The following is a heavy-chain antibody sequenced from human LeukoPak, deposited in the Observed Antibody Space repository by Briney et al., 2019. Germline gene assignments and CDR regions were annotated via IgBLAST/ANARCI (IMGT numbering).Heavy chain of an antibody. CDR1: GGSINSGSYY. CDR3: ASSLGYFYDTSGYLN. Sequence: SETLSLTCTVSGGSINSGSYYWSWIRQPAGKGLEWIGYIYYSGSTNYNPSLKSRVTISVDTSKNQFSLKLSSVTAADTAVYYCASSLGYFYDTSGYLNWGQGTLVTVSS. V-gene: IGHV4-61*10. D-gene: IGHD3-22*01. J-gene: IGHJ4*02. CDR2: IYYSGST.